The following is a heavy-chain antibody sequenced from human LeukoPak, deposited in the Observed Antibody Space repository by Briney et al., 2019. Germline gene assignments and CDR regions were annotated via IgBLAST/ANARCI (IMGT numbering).Heavy chain of an antibody. J-gene: IGHJ3*02. CDR1: GYTLTSYG. D-gene: IGHD1-26*01. Sequence: ASVKVSCKTSGYTLTSYGISWVRQAPGQGLEWMGWINTYNGNTNSSQKLQGRVTMTTDTSTSTAYMELRSLRSDDTAVYYCARWALVDAFDIWGQGTMITVSS. V-gene: IGHV1-18*01. CDR2: INTYNGNT. CDR3: ARWALVDAFDI.